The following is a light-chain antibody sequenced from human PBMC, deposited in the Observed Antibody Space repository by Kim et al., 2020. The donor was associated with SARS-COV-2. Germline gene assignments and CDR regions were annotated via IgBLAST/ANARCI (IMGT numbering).Light chain of an antibody. J-gene: IGKJ4*01. V-gene: IGKV4-1*01. CDR3: QQYYSSPLT. Sequence: ATINSKASQSVLYRSNNKTYLAWYQQKPGQPPKLLIYWASTREAGVPDRFSGSGSGTDFTLTISSLQAEDVAVYYCQQYYSSPLTFGGGTKVDIK. CDR2: WAS. CDR1: QSVLYRSNNKTY.